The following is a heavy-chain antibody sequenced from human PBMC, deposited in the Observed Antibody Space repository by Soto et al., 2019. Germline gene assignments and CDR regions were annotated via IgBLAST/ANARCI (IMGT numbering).Heavy chain of an antibody. J-gene: IGHJ4*02. D-gene: IGHD3-22*01. CDR1: GFTFSIYW. V-gene: IGHV3-7*03. CDR2: IKYDGSEK. CDR3: ASSPHKDSRPDY. Sequence: GGSLRLSCAASGFTFSIYWMSWVRQAPGRGLEWMANIKYDGSEKYYVDSVKGRLTISRDNAKNSLYLQMNSLRAEDTAVYYCASSPHKDSRPDYWGQGTLVTVSS.